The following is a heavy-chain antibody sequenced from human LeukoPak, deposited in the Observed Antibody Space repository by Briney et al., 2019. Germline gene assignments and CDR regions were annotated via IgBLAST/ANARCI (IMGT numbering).Heavy chain of an antibody. CDR2: IYSGGDT. CDR3: AREASYSRGWYYFQH. D-gene: IGHD6-19*01. CDR1: GFTVSSNY. V-gene: IGHV3-66*02. J-gene: IGHJ1*01. Sequence: GGSLRRSCAASGFTVSSNYLSWVRQAPGNGLEWGSVIYSGGDTYYGDSVKGRFTILRANSKNTLYLQMNSLRAEDTPVYYCAREASYSRGWYYFQHWGQGPLVTVSS.